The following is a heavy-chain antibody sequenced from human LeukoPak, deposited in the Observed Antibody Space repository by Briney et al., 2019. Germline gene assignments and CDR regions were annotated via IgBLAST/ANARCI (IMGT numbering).Heavy chain of an antibody. V-gene: IGHV3-53*01. CDR2: IYSGGST. Sequence: PGGSLRLSCAASGFTVSSNYMSWVRQAPGKGLEWVSVIYSGGSTYYADSVKGRFTISRDNSKNTLYLQMNSLRAEDTAVYYCARVAVGAYYFDYWGQGTLVTVSS. CDR1: GFTVSSNY. CDR3: ARVAVGAYYFDY. D-gene: IGHD1-26*01. J-gene: IGHJ4*02.